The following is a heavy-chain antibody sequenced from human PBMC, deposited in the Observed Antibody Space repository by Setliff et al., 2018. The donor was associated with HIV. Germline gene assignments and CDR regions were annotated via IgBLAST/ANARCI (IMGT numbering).Heavy chain of an antibody. CDR1: GYTFTSYY. Sequence: ASVKVSCKASGYTFTSYYMHWVRQAPGQGLEWMGIINPSGGSTSYAQKFQGRVTLTRDRSTNTVYMDLNSLRSEDTAVYYCAKEGGSHCTKGVCFPTNWLDSWGQGTLVTVSS. J-gene: IGHJ5*01. CDR2: INPSGGST. V-gene: IGHV1-46*01. D-gene: IGHD2-8*01. CDR3: AKEGGSHCTKGVCFPTNWLDS.